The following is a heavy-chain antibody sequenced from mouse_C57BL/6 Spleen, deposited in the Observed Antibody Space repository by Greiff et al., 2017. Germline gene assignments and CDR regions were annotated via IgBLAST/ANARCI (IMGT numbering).Heavy chain of an antibody. J-gene: IGHJ1*03. D-gene: IGHD1-1*01. Sequence: VQLQQPGAELVRPGTSVKLSCKASGYTFTSYWMHWVKQRPGQGLEWIGVIDPSDSYTNYNQKFKGKATLTVDTSSSTAYMQLSSLTSEDSAVYYCARGGYYGSSSYYWYFDGWGTGTTVTVSS. CDR1: GYTFTSYW. V-gene: IGHV1-59*01. CDR3: ARGGYYGSSSYYWYFDG. CDR2: IDPSDSYT.